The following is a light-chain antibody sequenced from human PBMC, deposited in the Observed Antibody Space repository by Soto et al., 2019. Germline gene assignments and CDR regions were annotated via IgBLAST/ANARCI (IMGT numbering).Light chain of an antibody. V-gene: IGLV2-14*01. Sequence: QSALTQPASVSGSPGQSITISCTGTSSDVGGYRYVSWYQHHPGKAPKLMIYEVTNRPSGVSNRFSGSKSGNTASLTISGLQAEDEADYYCSSYTTRNTLVFGTGTKATVL. CDR1: SSDVGGYRY. CDR2: EVT. J-gene: IGLJ1*01. CDR3: SSYTTRNTLV.